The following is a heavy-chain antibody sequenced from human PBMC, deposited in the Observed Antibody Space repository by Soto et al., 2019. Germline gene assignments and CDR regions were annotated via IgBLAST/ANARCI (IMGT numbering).Heavy chain of an antibody. CDR3: ARAKKVATIRRYNWFDP. J-gene: IGHJ5*02. CDR1: GGGNLRDYR. Sequence: SVKVSCKASGGGNLRDYRTTWVRRAPGQWLEWMGGIIPKLGSANYAQNFQGRVTITADESTNTVYMELRSLRSDDTAVYYCARAKKVATIRRYNWFDPWGQGTLVTVSS. CDR2: IIPKLGSA. D-gene: IGHD5-12*01. V-gene: IGHV1-69*13.